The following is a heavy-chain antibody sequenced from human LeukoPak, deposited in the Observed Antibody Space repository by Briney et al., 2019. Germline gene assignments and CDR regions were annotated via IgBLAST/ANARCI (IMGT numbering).Heavy chain of an antibody. Sequence: SETLSLTCTVSGGSISSSSYYWGWIRQPPGKGREWIGSIYYSGSTYYNPPLKSRVTISVDMSKNQFSLNLSSVTAADTAVYYCASVGTTVTSSDYWGQGTLVTVSS. CDR3: ASVGTTVTSSDY. J-gene: IGHJ4*02. V-gene: IGHV4-39*01. CDR1: GGSISSSSYY. D-gene: IGHD4-17*01. CDR2: IYYSGST.